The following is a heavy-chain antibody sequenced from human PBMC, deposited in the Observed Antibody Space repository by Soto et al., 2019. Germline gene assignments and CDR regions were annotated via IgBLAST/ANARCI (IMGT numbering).Heavy chain of an antibody. CDR3: ARGIYYYDSNVYYSY. V-gene: IGHV3-21*01. Sequence: GGSLRLSCAASGFTFSSYSMNWVRQAPGKGLEWVSSISSSSSYIYYADSVKGRFTISRDNAKNSLHLQMNSLRAEDTAVYYCARGIYYYDSNVYYSYWGQGTLVTVSS. D-gene: IGHD3-22*01. CDR1: GFTFSSYS. CDR2: ISSSSSYI. J-gene: IGHJ4*02.